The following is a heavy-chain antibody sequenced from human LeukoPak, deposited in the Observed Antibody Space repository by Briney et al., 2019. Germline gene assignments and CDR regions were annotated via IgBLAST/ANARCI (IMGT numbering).Heavy chain of an antibody. J-gene: IGHJ4*02. CDR3: ASDSSGYYAHFDY. V-gene: IGHV1-2*02. CDR1: GYTFTGYY. CDR2: INPNSGGT. D-gene: IGHD3-22*01. Sequence: RASVKVSCKASGYTFTGYYMHWGRQAPGQGLEWMGWINPNSGGTNYAQKFQGRVTMTRDTSISTAYMELSRLRSDDTAVYYCASDSSGYYAHFDYWGQGTLVTVYS.